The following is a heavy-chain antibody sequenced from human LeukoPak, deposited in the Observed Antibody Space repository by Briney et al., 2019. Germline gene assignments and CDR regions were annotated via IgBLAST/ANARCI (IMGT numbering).Heavy chain of an antibody. V-gene: IGHV5-51*01. CDR1: RYSFTSYW. D-gene: IGHD6-25*01. CDR2: IYPGDSDT. J-gene: IGHJ6*02. Sequence: GESLKISCKGSRYSFTSYWIGWVRQMPGKGLEWMGIIYPGDSDTRYSPSFQGQVTISADKSISTAYLQWSSLKASDTAMYYCATSGHTKNCYYYGMDVWGQGTTVTVSS. CDR3: ATSGHTKNCYYYGMDV.